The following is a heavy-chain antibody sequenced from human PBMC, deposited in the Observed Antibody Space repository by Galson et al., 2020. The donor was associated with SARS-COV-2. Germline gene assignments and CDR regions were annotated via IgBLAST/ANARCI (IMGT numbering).Heavy chain of an antibody. Sequence: GESLKISCSASGFTFSSYAMHWVRQAPGKGLEYVSAISSNGGSTYYADSVKGRFTISRDNAKNTLYLQMSSLRDEDTAMYYCVKDWRSSGYWGQGTLVTVSS. CDR2: ISSNGGST. V-gene: IGHV3-64D*06. J-gene: IGHJ4*02. CDR1: GFTFSSYA. CDR3: VKDWRSSGY. D-gene: IGHD2-15*01.